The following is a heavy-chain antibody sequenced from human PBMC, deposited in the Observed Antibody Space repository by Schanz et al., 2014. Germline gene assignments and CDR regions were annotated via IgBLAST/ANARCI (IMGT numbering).Heavy chain of an antibody. CDR3: ARVRVGDGYLFEY. V-gene: IGHV4-31*03. D-gene: IGHD5-12*01. J-gene: IGHJ4*02. Sequence: QVQLQESGPGLVKPSQTLSLTCTVSGGSVNSGVYYWNWIPQHPGKGLEWIGYIYYSGNTYYNPSLRGRVSMSLDTSKNQFSLKLGSVSAADTAVYYCARVRVGDGYLFEYWGQGTLVTVSS. CDR1: GGSVNSGVYY. CDR2: IYYSGNT.